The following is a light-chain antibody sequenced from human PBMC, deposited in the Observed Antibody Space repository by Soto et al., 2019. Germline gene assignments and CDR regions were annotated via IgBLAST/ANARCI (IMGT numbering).Light chain of an antibody. J-gene: IGKJ1*01. CDR3: QQRSNWPWT. CDR2: DAS. Sequence: EIVLTQSPATLSLSPGERATLSCRASQSVRNYLSWYQQKPGQAPRLLIYDASTRATGIPGRFSGSGSGTDFTLTISSLEPEDFPVYYCQQRSNWPWTFGQGTKVEIK. CDR1: QSVRNY. V-gene: IGKV3-11*01.